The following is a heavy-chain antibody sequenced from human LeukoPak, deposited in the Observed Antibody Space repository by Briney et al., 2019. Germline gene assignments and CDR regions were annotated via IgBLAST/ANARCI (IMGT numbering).Heavy chain of an antibody. CDR3: ARAPRYYDILTGYSMQDAFDI. D-gene: IGHD3-9*01. CDR1: GFTFSSYS. CDR2: ISSSSSYI. J-gene: IGHJ3*02. V-gene: IGHV3-21*01. Sequence: GGSLRLSCAASGFTFSSYSMNWVRQAPGKGLKWVSSISSSSSYIYYADSVKGRFTISRDNAKNSLYLQMNSLRAEDTAVYYCARAPRYYDILTGYSMQDAFDIWGQGTMVTVSS.